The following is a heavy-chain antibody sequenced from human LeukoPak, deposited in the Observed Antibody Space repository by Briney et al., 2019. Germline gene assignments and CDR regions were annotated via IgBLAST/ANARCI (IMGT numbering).Heavy chain of an antibody. Sequence: GASVKVSCKASGYTFTSYDINWVRQATGQGLVWMGWVNPNSGNTGYAQKFQGRVTMTRNTSISTAYMELSSLRSEDTAVYYCARSVGSGYDQLDYWGQGTLVTVSS. J-gene: IGHJ4*02. CDR3: ARSVGSGYDQLDY. V-gene: IGHV1-8*02. CDR2: VNPNSGNT. D-gene: IGHD5-12*01. CDR1: GYTFTSYD.